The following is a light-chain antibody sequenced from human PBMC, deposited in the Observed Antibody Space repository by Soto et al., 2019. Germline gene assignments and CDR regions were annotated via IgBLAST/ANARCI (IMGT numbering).Light chain of an antibody. CDR3: QQRSNWPRWT. CDR2: DAS. Sequence: EVVMTQSPATLSVSPGEGATLSCRASQSVSSYLAWYQQKPGQAPRLLIYDASNRATGIPARFSGSGSGTDFTLTISSLEPEDFAVYYCQQRSNWPRWTFGQGTKVDIK. CDR1: QSVSSY. V-gene: IGKV3-11*01. J-gene: IGKJ1*01.